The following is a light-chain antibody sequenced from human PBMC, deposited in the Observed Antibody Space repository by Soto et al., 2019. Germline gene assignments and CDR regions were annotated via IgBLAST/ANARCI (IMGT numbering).Light chain of an antibody. Sequence: QSVLTQPPSASGTPGQRVTISCSGTSSNIGNNLVSWYQQVPGTAPKVLTYNNDQRPSGVPDRFSGSKSGTSASLAISGVQSDDEADYYCAAWDDSLNDFVVFGGGTKVTVL. CDR1: SSNIGNNL. CDR3: AAWDDSLNDFVV. CDR2: NND. V-gene: IGLV1-44*01. J-gene: IGLJ2*01.